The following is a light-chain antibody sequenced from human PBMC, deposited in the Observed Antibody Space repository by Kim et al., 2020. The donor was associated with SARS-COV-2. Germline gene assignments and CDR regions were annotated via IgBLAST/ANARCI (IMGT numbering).Light chain of an antibody. CDR3: QQSNNLPIT. V-gene: IGKV1-12*01. CDR2: AAS. CDR1: QGIASW. Sequence: DVQMTQSPSYVSASVGDMITITCRASQGIASWLACYQQKPGKAPKLLIYAASALQSGVSSRFSGSGSGREFTLTIRSLQPEDVATYFCQQSNNLPITFGQGTRLEIK. J-gene: IGKJ5*01.